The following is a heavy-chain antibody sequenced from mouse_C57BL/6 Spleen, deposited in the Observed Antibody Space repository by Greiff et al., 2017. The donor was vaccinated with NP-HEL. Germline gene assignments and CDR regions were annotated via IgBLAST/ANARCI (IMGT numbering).Heavy chain of an antibody. CDR2: IWSGGST. CDR1: GFSLTSYG. CDR3: ARKNFHFAMDY. V-gene: IGHV2-2*01. J-gene: IGHJ4*01. Sequence: VMLVESGPGLVQPSQSLSITCTVSGFSLTSYGVHWVRQSPGKGLEWLGVIWSGGSTDYNAAFISRLSISKDNSKSQVFFKMNSLQADDTAIYYCARKNFHFAMDYWGQGTSVTVSS.